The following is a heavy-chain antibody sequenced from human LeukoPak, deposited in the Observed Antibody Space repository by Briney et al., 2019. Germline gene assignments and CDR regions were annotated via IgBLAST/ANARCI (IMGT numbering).Heavy chain of an antibody. D-gene: IGHD6-13*01. J-gene: IGHJ6*03. CDR2: IYYSGST. CDR3: ARSRRDSWYPFDYYYMDV. Sequence: SETLSLTCTVSGGSISSHYWSWIRQPPGKGLEWIGYIYYSGSTNYNPSLKSRVTISVDTSKNQFSLKLSSVTAADTAVYYCARSRRDSWYPFDYYYMDVWGKGTTVTVSS. CDR1: GGSISSHY. V-gene: IGHV4-59*11.